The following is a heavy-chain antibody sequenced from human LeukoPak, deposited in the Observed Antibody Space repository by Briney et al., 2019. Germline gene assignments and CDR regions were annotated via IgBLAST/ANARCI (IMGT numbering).Heavy chain of an antibody. J-gene: IGHJ6*02. V-gene: IGHV4-59*01. D-gene: IGHD2-15*01. CDR2: IYYSGST. Sequence: SETLSLTCTVSGGSISSYYWSWIRQRPGKGLEWIGYIYYSGSTNYNPSLKSRVTISVDTSKNQFSLKLSSVTAADTAVYYCARVDGYCSGGSCYSPFYYGMDVWGQGTTVTVSS. CDR3: ARVDGYCSGGSCYSPFYYGMDV. CDR1: GGSISSYY.